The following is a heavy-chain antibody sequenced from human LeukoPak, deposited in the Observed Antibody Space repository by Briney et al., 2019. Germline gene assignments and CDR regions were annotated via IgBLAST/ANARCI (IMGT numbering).Heavy chain of an antibody. CDR3: ARDPFRDIFSWYYYGSGSYPHLDY. Sequence: ASVKVSCKASGYTFTSDGISWGRQAPGQGLEWMGCISAYNGNTNYAQKLQVRFTMTTDTSTSTAYMELRSLRSDDTAVYYCARDPFRDIFSWYYYGSGSYPHLDYWGQGTLVTVSS. J-gene: IGHJ4*02. CDR1: GYTFTSDG. CDR2: ISAYNGNT. V-gene: IGHV1-18*01. D-gene: IGHD3-10*01.